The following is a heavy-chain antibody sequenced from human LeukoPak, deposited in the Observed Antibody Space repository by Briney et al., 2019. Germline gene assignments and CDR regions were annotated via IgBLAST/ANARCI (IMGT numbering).Heavy chain of an antibody. D-gene: IGHD3-10*01. CDR1: GFTFSSYA. CDR2: ISYDGSNK. Sequence: GGSLRLSCAASGFTFSSYAMHWVRQAPGKGLEWVAVISYDGSNKYYADSVKGRFTISRDISKNTLYLQMNSLRAEDTAVYYCATKRVRGVISWGQGTLVTVSS. CDR3: ATKRVRGVIS. V-gene: IGHV3-30-3*01. J-gene: IGHJ5*02.